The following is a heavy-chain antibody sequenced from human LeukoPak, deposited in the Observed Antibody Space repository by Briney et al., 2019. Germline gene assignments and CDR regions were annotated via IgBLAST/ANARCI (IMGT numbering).Heavy chain of an antibody. J-gene: IGHJ3*01. CDR2: IKQDGSEK. V-gene: IGHV3-7*01. Sequence: GGSLRLSCAASGFTFSSYWMNWVRQAPGKGMEWVANIKQDGSEKYYADSVKGRFTISRDNAKNSLYLQMNSLRAEDTAVYYCANLDWPTRRTFDFWGQGTMVTVST. CDR3: ANLDWPTRRTFDF. D-gene: IGHD3-9*01. CDR1: GFTFSSYW.